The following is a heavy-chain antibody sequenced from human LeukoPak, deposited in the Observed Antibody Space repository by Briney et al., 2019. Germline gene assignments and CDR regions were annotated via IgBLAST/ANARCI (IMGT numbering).Heavy chain of an antibody. CDR2: INPNSGGT. D-gene: IGHD3-22*01. Sequence: GASVKVSCKASGYTFTGYYMHWVRQAPGQGLEWMGWINPNSGGTNYAQKFQGRVTITADESTSTAYMELSSLRSEDTAVYYCARVLLTYDSSGYYYFDYWGQGTLVTVSS. CDR1: GYTFTGYY. CDR3: ARVLLTYDSSGYYYFDY. J-gene: IGHJ4*02. V-gene: IGHV1-2*02.